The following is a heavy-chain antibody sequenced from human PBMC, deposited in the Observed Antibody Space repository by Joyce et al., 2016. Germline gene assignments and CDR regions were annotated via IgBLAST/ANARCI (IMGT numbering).Heavy chain of an antibody. CDR3: TRGSGTGWFDP. CDR2: IKEDGSEK. CDR1: GFSFRYFW. Sequence: EVYLVESGGGLVQPGGSLRLSCAASGFSFRYFWMDWVRQAPGKGVEGVAQIKEDGSEKNYMDSLRGRFTISRDNAKNSVDLQINSLRVEDTAVYYCTRGSGTGWFDPWGQGTLVTVSS. J-gene: IGHJ5*02. D-gene: IGHD6-13*01. V-gene: IGHV3-7*03.